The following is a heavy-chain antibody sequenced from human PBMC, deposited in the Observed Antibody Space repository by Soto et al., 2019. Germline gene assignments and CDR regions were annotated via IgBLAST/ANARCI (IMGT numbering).Heavy chain of an antibody. J-gene: IGHJ4*02. CDR3: VKGGGYDPFDY. D-gene: IGHD5-12*01. CDR1: GSSISYGFFS. V-gene: IGHV4-30-2*06. CDR2: ISHLENT. Sequence: SETLSFTWTFAGSSISYGFFSWSWIRQSPGKGLEWIGYISHLENTYFHPSFKSRLTMSIDRSRNQFSLNLSSVTAADRAVYYCVKGGGYDPFDYWGQGVLVNVSS.